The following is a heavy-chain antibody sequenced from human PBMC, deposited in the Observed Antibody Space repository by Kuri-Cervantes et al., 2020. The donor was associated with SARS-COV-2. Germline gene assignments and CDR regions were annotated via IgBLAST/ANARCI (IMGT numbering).Heavy chain of an antibody. CDR3: ARDKLLSVADQLHYYGMDV. D-gene: IGHD6-19*01. Sequence: SCSFSGDSITTYYWSWIRQPPGKVLEWIGYFHYSGSTNYNPSLKSRVTISVDTSTNQISLKLTSVTAADTAVYYCARDKLLSVADQLHYYGMDVWGQGTTVTVSS. V-gene: IGHV4-59*01. J-gene: IGHJ6*02. CDR1: GDSITTYY. CDR2: FHYSGST.